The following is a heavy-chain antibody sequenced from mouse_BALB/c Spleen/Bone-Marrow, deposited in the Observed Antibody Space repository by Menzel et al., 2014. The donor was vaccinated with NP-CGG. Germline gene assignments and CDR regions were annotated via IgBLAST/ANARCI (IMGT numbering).Heavy chain of an antibody. CDR1: GYAFSSYW. Sequence: QVQLQQSGSELVRPGPSVKISCKASGYAFSSYWMTWVKQRPGQGLEWIGQIYPGDGETNYNGKFKGKATLTADKSSSTAYMQLSGLTSEDSAVYFCAKVTSVFAYWGQGTLVTVSA. J-gene: IGHJ3*01. CDR2: IYPGDGET. CDR3: AKVTSVFAY. V-gene: IGHV1-80*01. D-gene: IGHD2-2*01.